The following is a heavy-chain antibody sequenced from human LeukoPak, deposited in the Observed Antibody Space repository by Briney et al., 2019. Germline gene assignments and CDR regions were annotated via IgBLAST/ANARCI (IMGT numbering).Heavy chain of an antibody. CDR2: INDDGSIT. Sequence: GGSLRLSCAASGFTFSTYAMHWVRQAPGKGLEFVSAINDDGSITYHANSVKGRFTISRDNSKNTLYLQMGSLRAEDMAVYYCARRYCSGSSCSPLDYWGQGTLVTVSS. CDR1: GFTFSTYA. D-gene: IGHD2-2*01. CDR3: ARRYCSGSSCSPLDY. V-gene: IGHV3-64*01. J-gene: IGHJ4*02.